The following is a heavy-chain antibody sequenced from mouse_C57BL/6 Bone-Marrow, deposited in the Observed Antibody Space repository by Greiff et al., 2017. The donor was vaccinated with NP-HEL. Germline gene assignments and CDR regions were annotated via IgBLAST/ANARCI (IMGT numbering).Heavy chain of an antibody. CDR2: IYPGSGST. CDR1: GYTFTSYW. Sequence: QVQLQQPGAELVKPGASVKMSCKASGYTFTSYWITWVKQRPGQGLEWIGDIYPGSGSTNYNEKFKSKATLTVDTSSSTAYMRLSSLTSEDSAVYYCARGDYYGSSFYFDYWGQGTTLTVSS. V-gene: IGHV1-55*01. J-gene: IGHJ2*01. D-gene: IGHD1-1*01. CDR3: ARGDYYGSSFYFDY.